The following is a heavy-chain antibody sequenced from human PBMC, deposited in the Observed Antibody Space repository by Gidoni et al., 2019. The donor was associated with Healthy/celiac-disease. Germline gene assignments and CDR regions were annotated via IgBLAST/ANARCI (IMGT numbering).Heavy chain of an antibody. CDR3: ARGGRDGYNTPFDY. Sequence: QLQLQESGPGLVKPSETLSLTCTVSGGSISSSSYYWGWIRQPPGKGLEWIGSIYYSGSTYYNPSLKSRVTISVDTSKNQFSLKLSSVTAADTAVYYCARGGRDGYNTPFDYWGQGTLVTVSS. CDR2: IYYSGST. CDR1: GGSISSSSYY. D-gene: IGHD5-12*01. J-gene: IGHJ4*02. V-gene: IGHV4-39*07.